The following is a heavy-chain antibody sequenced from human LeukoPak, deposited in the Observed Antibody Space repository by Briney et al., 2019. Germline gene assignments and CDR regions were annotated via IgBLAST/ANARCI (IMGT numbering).Heavy chain of an antibody. J-gene: IGHJ4*02. Sequence: PGGSLRLSCAASGFTFSSYAMSWVRQAPGKGLEWVSATSGSGGSTYYADSVKGRFTISRDNSKNTLYLQMNSLRAEDTAVYYCAKKAQRYGDYGRIDYWGQGTLVTVSS. V-gene: IGHV3-23*01. D-gene: IGHD4-17*01. CDR1: GFTFSSYA. CDR3: AKKAQRYGDYGRIDY. CDR2: TSGSGGST.